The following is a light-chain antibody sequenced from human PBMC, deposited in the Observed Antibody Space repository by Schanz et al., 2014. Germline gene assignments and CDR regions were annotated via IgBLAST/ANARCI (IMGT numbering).Light chain of an antibody. CDR2: EVS. CDR3: SSYAGSNNFGV. V-gene: IGLV2-8*01. Sequence: QSALTQPASVSGSPGQSITISCTGTSSDVGSYNLVSWYQQHPGKAPKLMIYEVSKRPSGVPDRFSGSKSGNTASLTVSGLQAEDEADYYCSSYAGSNNFGVFGGGTKLTVL. J-gene: IGLJ3*02. CDR1: SSDVGSYNL.